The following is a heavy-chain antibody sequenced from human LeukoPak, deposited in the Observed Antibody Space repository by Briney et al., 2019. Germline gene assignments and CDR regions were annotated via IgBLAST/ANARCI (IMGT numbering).Heavy chain of an antibody. V-gene: IGHV4-38-2*02. Sequence: PSETLSLTCTVSSYSINSGYYWGWIRQPPGKGLEWIGNIYRSGSTYYNPSLESRVTISIDMSKNQFSLRLRSVTASDTAVYYCAKVGPSLVRGLIRGGARYYYNYMDVWGKGTTVTISS. CDR1: SYSINSGYY. CDR2: IYRSGST. CDR3: AKVGPSLVRGLIRGGARYYYNYMDV. J-gene: IGHJ6*03. D-gene: IGHD3-10*01.